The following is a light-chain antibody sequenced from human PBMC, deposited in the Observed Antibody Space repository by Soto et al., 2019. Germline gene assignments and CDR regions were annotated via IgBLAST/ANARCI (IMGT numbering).Light chain of an antibody. Sequence: EIVLTQSPGTLSLSPGERATLSCRASQSVSSGDLAWYQQKPGQAPRLLIYNASSRATGIPDRFSGSGSGTDFTLTISRVEPEDFAVYYCHHYATDTFGQGTKLEI. J-gene: IGKJ2*01. CDR1: QSVSSGD. CDR3: HHYATDT. CDR2: NAS. V-gene: IGKV3-20*01.